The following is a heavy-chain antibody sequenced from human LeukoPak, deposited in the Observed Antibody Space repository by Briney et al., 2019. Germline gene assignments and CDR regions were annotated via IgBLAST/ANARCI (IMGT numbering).Heavy chain of an antibody. CDR3: AKGSGYSSSWYRGAYYYYGMDV. CDR1: GFTFSSYS. CDR2: ISSSSSYI. Sequence: GGSLRLSCAASGFTFSSYSMNWVRQAPGKGLEWVSSISSSSSYIYYADSVKGRFTISRDNAKNSLYLQMNSLRAEDTALYYCAKGSGYSSSWYRGAYYYYGMDVWGQGTTVTVSS. V-gene: IGHV3-21*04. J-gene: IGHJ6*02. D-gene: IGHD6-13*01.